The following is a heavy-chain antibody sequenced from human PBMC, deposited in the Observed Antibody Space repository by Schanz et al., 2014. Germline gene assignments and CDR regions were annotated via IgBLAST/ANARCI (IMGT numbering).Heavy chain of an antibody. CDR1: GFTFSAYA. J-gene: IGHJ4*02. CDR2: ISASGGTT. V-gene: IGHV3-23*01. Sequence: EVQLLESGGGLVQPGGSLRLSCAASGFTFSAYAMTWVRQIPGKGLEWVSAISASGGTTYYADSVKGRFTISRDNSKISLDMDMNSLRPEDTDMYYCAKYRDYYGVSGSYREREYWGQGTMLTVSS. D-gene: IGHD3-10*01. CDR3: AKYRDYYGVSGSYREREY.